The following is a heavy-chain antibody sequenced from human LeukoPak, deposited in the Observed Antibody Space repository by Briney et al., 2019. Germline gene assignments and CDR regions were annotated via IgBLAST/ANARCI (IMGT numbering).Heavy chain of an antibody. CDR2: FDPEDGET. CDR3: ATARYYYGSGKLYYFDY. CDR1: GYTLTELS. V-gene: IGHV1-24*01. D-gene: IGHD3-10*01. Sequence: ASVKVSCKVSGYTLTELSMHWVRQAPGKGLEWMGGFDPEDGETIYAQKFQGRVTMTEDTSTDTAYMELSSLRSGDTAVYYCATARYYYGSGKLYYFDYWGQGTLVTVSS. J-gene: IGHJ4*02.